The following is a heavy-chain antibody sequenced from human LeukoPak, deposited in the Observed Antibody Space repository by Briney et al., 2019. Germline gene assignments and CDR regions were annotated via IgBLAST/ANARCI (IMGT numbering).Heavy chain of an antibody. J-gene: IGHJ4*02. D-gene: IGHD3-22*01. V-gene: IGHV3-23*01. CDR1: GFTFSSYA. CDR3: AKDRPDYYDSSGYFDY. CDR2: ISGSGGST. Sequence: GGSLRLSCAASGFTFSSYAMSWVCQAPGKGLEWVSAISGSGGSTYYADSVKGRFTISRDNSKNTLYLQMNSLRAEDTAVYYCAKDRPDYYDSSGYFDYWGQGTLVTVSS.